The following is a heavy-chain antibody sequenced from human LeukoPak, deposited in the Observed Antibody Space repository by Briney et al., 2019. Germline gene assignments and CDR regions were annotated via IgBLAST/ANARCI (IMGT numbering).Heavy chain of an antibody. CDR1: GGSISSYF. Sequence: SETLSLTCTVSGGSISSYFWSWIRQPAGKGLEWIGRIYSSGSTNYNPSLKSRVTISVDTSKNQFSLKLSSVTAADTAVYYCATRDGYDHAFDIRGQGTMVTVSS. D-gene: IGHD5-24*01. CDR2: IYSSGST. CDR3: ATRDGYDHAFDI. V-gene: IGHV4-4*07. J-gene: IGHJ3*02.